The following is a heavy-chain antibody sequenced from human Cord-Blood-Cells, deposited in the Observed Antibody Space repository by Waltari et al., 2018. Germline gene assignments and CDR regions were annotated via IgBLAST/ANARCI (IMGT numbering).Heavy chain of an antibody. Sequence: QVQLQQWGAGLLKPSETLSLTCAVYGWSFSGYSWSWIRQPPGNGLEWIGEINHSGSTNYNPSLKSRVTISVDTSKNQFSLKLSSVTAADTAVYYCADGYYYGMDVWGQGTTVTVSS. CDR2: INHSGST. CDR1: GWSFSGYS. J-gene: IGHJ6*02. CDR3: ADGYYYGMDV. V-gene: IGHV4-34*01.